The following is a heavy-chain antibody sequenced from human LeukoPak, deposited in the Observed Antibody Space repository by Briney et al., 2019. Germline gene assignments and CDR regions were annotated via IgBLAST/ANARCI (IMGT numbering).Heavy chain of an antibody. V-gene: IGHV4-39*01. Sequence: SETLSLTCTVSGGSISSSSYYWGWIRQPPGKGLEWIGSIYYSGSTYYNPSLKSRVAISVDTSKNQFSLKLSSVTAADTAVYYCASWALLGYCSGGSCLLRGAFDIWGQGTMVTVSS. D-gene: IGHD2-15*01. CDR1: GGSISSSSYY. CDR3: ASWALLGYCSGGSCLLRGAFDI. J-gene: IGHJ3*02. CDR2: IYYSGST.